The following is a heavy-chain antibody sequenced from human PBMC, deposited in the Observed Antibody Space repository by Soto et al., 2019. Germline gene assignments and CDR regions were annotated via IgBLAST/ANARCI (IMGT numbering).Heavy chain of an antibody. D-gene: IGHD6-6*01. CDR2: ISSSSSTI. CDR1: GFTFSSYS. J-gene: IGHJ4*02. V-gene: IGHV3-48*02. Sequence: EVQLVESGGGLVQPGGSLRLSCAASGFTFSSYSMNWVRQAPGKGLECVSYISSSSSTIYYEDSVKGRFTISRDNANNSLYRQMNSLWYVDTEVYYWARDGRGSSSSVLGYWGQGTLVTVSS. CDR3: ARDGRGSSSSVLGY.